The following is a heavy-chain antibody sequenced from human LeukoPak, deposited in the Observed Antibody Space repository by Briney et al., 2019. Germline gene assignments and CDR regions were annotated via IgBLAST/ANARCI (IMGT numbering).Heavy chain of an antibody. J-gene: IGHJ3*02. V-gene: IGHV3-21*01. D-gene: IGHD1-1*01. CDR1: GFTFSSYS. CDR2: ISSSSSYI. CDR3: ARGLQYNDAFDI. Sequence: GGSLRLSCAASGFTFSSYSMNWVRQAPGKGLEWVSSISSSSSYIYYADSVKGRFTISRDNAKNSLYLQMNSLRAEDTAVYYCARGLQYNDAFDIWGQGTMVTVSS.